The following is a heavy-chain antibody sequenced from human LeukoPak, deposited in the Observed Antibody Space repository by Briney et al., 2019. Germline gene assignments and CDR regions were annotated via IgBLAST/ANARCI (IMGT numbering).Heavy chain of an antibody. CDR2: ISYDGSNK. J-gene: IGHJ4*02. Sequence: PGGSLRLSCAASGFTFSSYAMHWVRQAPGKGLEWVAVISYDGSNKYYADSVKGRFTISRDNSKNTLYLQMNSLRAEDTAVYYCAKDLPVPTVTENWGQGTLVTVSS. V-gene: IGHV3-30*04. CDR1: GFTFSSYA. CDR3: AKDLPVPTVTEN. D-gene: IGHD4-17*01.